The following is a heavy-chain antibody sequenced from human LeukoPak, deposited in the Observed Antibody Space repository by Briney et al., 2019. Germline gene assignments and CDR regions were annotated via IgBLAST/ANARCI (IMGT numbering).Heavy chain of an antibody. CDR1: GGSISSYY. V-gene: IGHV4-59*01. CDR3: ARLHHTVYYYYMDV. D-gene: IGHD1-14*01. J-gene: IGHJ6*03. Sequence: PSETLSLTCTVSGGSISSYYWSWIRQPPGKGLEWIGCIYYSGSTNYNPSLKSRVTISVDTSKNQFSLKLSSVTAADTAVYYCARLHHTVYYYYMDVWGKGTTVTVSS. CDR2: IYYSGST.